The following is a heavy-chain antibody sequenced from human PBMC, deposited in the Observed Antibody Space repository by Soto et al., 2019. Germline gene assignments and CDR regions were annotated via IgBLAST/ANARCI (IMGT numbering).Heavy chain of an antibody. V-gene: IGHV3-48*03. CDR3: ARVRLSIAVNDALDV. J-gene: IGHJ3*01. CDR1: GYTFNSHE. CDR2: ISGSGTT. Sequence: PGGSLRLSCVASGYTFNSHEMNWVRQAPGKGLEWISSISGSGTTNYAESVKGRFTISRDNAHKSLFLEMKDLRVEDTAVYYCARVRLSIAVNDALDVWGQGTTVTVSS. D-gene: IGHD3-3*02.